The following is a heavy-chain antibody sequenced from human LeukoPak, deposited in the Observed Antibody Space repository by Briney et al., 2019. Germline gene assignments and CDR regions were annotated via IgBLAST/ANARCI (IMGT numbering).Heavy chain of an antibody. V-gene: IGHV3-30*04. J-gene: IGHJ4*02. CDR3: ASHYGSGSYYYFDY. D-gene: IGHD3-10*01. CDR1: GFTFSSYA. Sequence: GGSLRLSCAASGFTFSSYAMHWVRQAPGKGLEWVAVLSYDGSNKYYADSVKGRFTISRDNSKNTLYLQMNSLRAEDTAVYYCASHYGSGSYYYFDYWGQGTLVTVSS. CDR2: LSYDGSNK.